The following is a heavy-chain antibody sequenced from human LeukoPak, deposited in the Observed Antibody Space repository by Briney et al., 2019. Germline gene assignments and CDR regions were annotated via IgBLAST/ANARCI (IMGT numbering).Heavy chain of an antibody. D-gene: IGHD5-12*01. CDR3: VRAGGYDNWFDS. CDR1: GFTFGDYG. Sequence: GSLRLSCTASGFTFGDYGVNWVRQAPGKGLEWVGFIRRKAHDDTPQYAASVQGGFTISRDDYKSAAYLQMNSLKTEDTGVYYCVRAGGYDNWFDSWGQGTPVTVSS. V-gene: IGHV3-49*04. CDR2: IRRKAHDDTP. J-gene: IGHJ5*01.